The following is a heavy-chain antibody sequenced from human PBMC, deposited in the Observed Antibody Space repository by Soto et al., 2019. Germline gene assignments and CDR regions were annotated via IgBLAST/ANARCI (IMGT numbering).Heavy chain of an antibody. CDR2: ISSSSSSI. Sequence: VQLVESGGGLVQPGGSLRLSCAASGFTFNSYSMNWVRQAPGKGLEWISYISSSSSSIYYADSVKGRFTISRDNAKNSLYLQMNSLRAEDTAVYYCARRTSGYDYGPFSVWGQGALVTVSS. J-gene: IGHJ4*02. D-gene: IGHD5-12*01. V-gene: IGHV3-48*01. CDR1: GFTFNSYS. CDR3: ARRTSGYDYGPFSV.